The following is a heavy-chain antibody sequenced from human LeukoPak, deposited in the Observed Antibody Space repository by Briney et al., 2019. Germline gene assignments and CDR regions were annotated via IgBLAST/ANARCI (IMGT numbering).Heavy chain of an antibody. CDR2: ISSSGSTI. J-gene: IGHJ4*02. Sequence: PGGSLRLSCAASGFTFSSYEMNWVRQTPGKGLEWVSYISSSGSTIYYADSVKGRFTIPRDNAKNSLYLQMNSLRAEDTAVYYCARDRDGDYDCWGQGTLVTVSS. D-gene: IGHD4-17*01. V-gene: IGHV3-48*03. CDR3: ARDRDGDYDC. CDR1: GFTFSSYE.